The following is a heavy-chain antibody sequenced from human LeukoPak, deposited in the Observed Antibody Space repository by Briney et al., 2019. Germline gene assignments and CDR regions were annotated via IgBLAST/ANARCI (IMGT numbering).Heavy chain of an antibody. V-gene: IGHV3-23*01. CDR2: ISGSGGST. J-gene: IGHJ4*02. Sequence: PGGSLRLSCAASGFTFNNYALNWVRQAPEKGLEWVSGISGSGGSTYYADSVKGRFTISRDNSKNTLYLQMDSLRAEDTAVYYCAKKLRGSYYFDYWGQGTLVTVSS. D-gene: IGHD1-26*01. CDR3: AKKLRGSYYFDY. CDR1: GFTFNNYA.